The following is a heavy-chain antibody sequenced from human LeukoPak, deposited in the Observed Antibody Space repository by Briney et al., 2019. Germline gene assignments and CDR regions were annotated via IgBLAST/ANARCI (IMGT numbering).Heavy chain of an antibody. V-gene: IGHV1-18*01. J-gene: IGHJ4*02. CDR1: GYTFTSYG. CDR3: AREPHYYDSSGYYYV. CDR2: ISAYNGNT. Sequence: ASVRVSCKASGYTFTSYGISWVRQAPGQGLEWMGWISAYNGNTNYAQKPQGRVTMTTDTSTSTAYMELRSLRSDDTAVYYCAREPHYYDSSGYYYVWGQGTLVTVSP. D-gene: IGHD3-22*01.